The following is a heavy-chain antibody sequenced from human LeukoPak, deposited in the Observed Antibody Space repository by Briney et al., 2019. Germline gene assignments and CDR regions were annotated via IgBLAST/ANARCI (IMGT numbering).Heavy chain of an antibody. J-gene: IGHJ3*02. CDR2: IYYSGNT. D-gene: IGHD3-22*01. V-gene: IGHV4-39*07. CDR1: GGSISSSSYY. Sequence: PSETLSLTCTVSGGSISSSSYYWAWIRQPPGKGLEWIGSIYYSGNTYYKSSLKSRVTIAVDTSKNQFSLKLSSVTAADTAVYFCARGPYSYDSSGAFDIWGQGTMVTVSS. CDR3: ARGPYSYDSSGAFDI.